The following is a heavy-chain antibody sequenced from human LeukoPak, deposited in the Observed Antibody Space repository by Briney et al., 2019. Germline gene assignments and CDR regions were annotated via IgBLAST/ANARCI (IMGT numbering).Heavy chain of an antibody. J-gene: IGHJ3*02. CDR1: GFTFSSYS. V-gene: IGHV3-48*01. CDR3: ARGHKTILDPDAFDI. Sequence: GGSLRLSCAASGFTFSSYSMNWVRQAPGKGLEWVSYISSSSSTIYYADSVKGRFTISRDNAKNSLYLQMNSLRAEDTAVYYCARGHKTILDPDAFDIWGQGTMVTVSS. CDR2: ISSSSSTI.